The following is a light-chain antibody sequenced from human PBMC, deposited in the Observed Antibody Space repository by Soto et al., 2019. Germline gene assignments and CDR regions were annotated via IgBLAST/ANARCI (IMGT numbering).Light chain of an antibody. CDR3: QQYDNLLPLT. CDR1: QDISKN. V-gene: IGKV1-33*01. CDR2: DAS. J-gene: IGKJ5*01. Sequence: IQMTQSPSSLSASVGDRVTITFQASQDISKNLNWYQQKPGKAPKLLIYDASSLQTGVPSRFSGSGSATHFTFTISSLQPEDIATYYCQQYDNLLPLTFGQGTRLEIK.